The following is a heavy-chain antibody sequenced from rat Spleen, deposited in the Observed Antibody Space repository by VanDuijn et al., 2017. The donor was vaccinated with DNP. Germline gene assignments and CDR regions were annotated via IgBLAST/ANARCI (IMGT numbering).Heavy chain of an antibody. CDR1: GFTFSNYG. J-gene: IGHJ2*01. Sequence: ELQLVESGGDLVQPGRSLKLSCAASGFTFSNYGMAWVRQAPTKGLEWVGTISYDGGSTYYGDSVKGRFTISRDNAKSTLYLQMDSLRSEDTATYYCARPDYWGQGVMVSVSS. CDR3: ARPDY. V-gene: IGHV5-29*01. CDR2: ISYDGGST.